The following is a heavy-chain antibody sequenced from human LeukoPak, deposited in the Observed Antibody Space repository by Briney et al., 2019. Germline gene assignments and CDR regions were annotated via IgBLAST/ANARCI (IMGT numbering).Heavy chain of an antibody. D-gene: IGHD2/OR15-2a*01. J-gene: IGHJ4*02. CDR1: GGTFSSYA. Sequence: SVKVSCKASGGTFSSYAISWVRQAPGQGLEWMGGIIPIFGTANYAQKFQVRVTITADESTSTAYMELSSLRSEDTAVYYCASRYFTIYTSGFDYWGQGTLVTVSS. CDR2: IIPIFGTA. V-gene: IGHV1-69*01. CDR3: ASRYFTIYTSGFDY.